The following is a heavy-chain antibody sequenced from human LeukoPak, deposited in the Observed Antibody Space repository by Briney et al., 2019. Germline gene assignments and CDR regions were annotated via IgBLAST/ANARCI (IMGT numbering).Heavy chain of an antibody. D-gene: IGHD6-13*01. CDR2: ISSSSSYI. Sequence: PGGSLRLSCAASGFTFDTYGMNWVRQAPGKGLEWVSSISSSSSYIYYADSVKGRFTISRDNAKNSLFLQMNSLRAEDTAVYYCARSPGGTWSFDFWGQGTLVTVSS. CDR3: ARSPGGTWSFDF. CDR1: GFTFDTYG. V-gene: IGHV3-21*01. J-gene: IGHJ4*02.